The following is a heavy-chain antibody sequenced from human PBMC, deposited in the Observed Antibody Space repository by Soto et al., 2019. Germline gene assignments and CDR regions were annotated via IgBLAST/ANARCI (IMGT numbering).Heavy chain of an antibody. V-gene: IGHV1-18*01. Sequence: ASVKVSCKASGYTFTRSGISWVRQAPGQGLEWMGWISTYNDDTNYAQKFQGRVPITRYTSASTAYMELSSLRSEDTAVYYCARAVAVPADFDYWGQGTLVTVSS. CDR2: ISTYNDDT. CDR3: ARAVAVPADFDY. D-gene: IGHD6-19*01. CDR1: GYTFTRSG. J-gene: IGHJ4*02.